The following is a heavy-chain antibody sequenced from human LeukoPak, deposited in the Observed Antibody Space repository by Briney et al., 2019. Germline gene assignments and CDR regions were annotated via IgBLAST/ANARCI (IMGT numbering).Heavy chain of an antibody. Sequence: GGSLRLFCAASGFTFSSYAMSWVRQAPGKGLEWVSAISGSGGSTYYADSVKGRFTISRDNSKNTLYLQMNSLRAEDTAVYYCAKDVNAAGTFDYWGQGTLVTVSS. CDR1: GFTFSSYA. CDR3: AKDVNAAGTFDY. V-gene: IGHV3-23*01. CDR2: ISGSGGST. D-gene: IGHD6-13*01. J-gene: IGHJ4*02.